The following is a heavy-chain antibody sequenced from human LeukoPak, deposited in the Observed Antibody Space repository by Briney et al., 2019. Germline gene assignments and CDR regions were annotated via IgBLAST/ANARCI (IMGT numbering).Heavy chain of an antibody. J-gene: IGHJ4*02. V-gene: IGHV3-30*07. Sequence: DSVKGRFTISRDNSNNMVYLQMNSLRDEDTAVYYCARDNFGFDYWGQGTPVTVSS. D-gene: IGHD1-20*01. CDR3: ARDNFGFDY.